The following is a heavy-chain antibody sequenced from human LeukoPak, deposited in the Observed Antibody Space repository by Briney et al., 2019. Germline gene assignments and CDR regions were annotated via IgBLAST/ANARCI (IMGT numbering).Heavy chain of an antibody. CDR1: GFTFSSYA. CDR3: ARDSSYGSGPDAFDI. V-gene: IGHV3-30-3*01. J-gene: IGHJ3*02. Sequence: PGGSLRLSCAASGFTFSSYAMHWVRQAPGKGLEGVAVISYDGSNKYYADSVKGRFTISRDNSKNTLYLQMNSLRAEDTAVYYCARDSSYGSGPDAFDIWGQGTMVTVSS. CDR2: ISYDGSNK. D-gene: IGHD3-10*01.